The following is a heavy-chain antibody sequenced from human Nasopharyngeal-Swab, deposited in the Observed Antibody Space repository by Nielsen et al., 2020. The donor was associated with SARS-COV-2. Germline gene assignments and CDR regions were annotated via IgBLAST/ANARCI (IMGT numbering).Heavy chain of an antibody. D-gene: IGHD2-2*02. Sequence: WIRQLPGKGLEWVAVISYDGSNAYYADSVKGRFTISRDNSKNTLYLQMNSLRAEDTAVYYCARVRKDCSSTSCYTSDYWGQGTLVTVSS. V-gene: IGHV3-30-3*01. CDR2: ISYDGSNA. CDR3: ARVRKDCSSTSCYTSDY. J-gene: IGHJ4*02.